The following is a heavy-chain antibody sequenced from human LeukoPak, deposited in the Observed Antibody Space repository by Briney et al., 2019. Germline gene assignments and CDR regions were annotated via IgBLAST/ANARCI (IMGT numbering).Heavy chain of an antibody. J-gene: IGHJ3*02. CDR1: GFTFDDYA. D-gene: IGHD1-26*01. Sequence: SLRLSCAASGFTFDDYAMHWVRQAPGKGLEWVSGISRNSGSIGYADSVKGRFTISRDNAKNSLYLQMNSLRAEDTALYYCAKDSGSYGGAFDIWGQGTMVTVSS. CDR2: ISRNSGSI. CDR3: AKDSGSYGGAFDI. V-gene: IGHV3-9*01.